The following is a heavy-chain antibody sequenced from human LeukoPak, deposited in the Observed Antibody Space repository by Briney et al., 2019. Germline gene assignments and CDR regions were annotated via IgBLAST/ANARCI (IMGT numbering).Heavy chain of an antibody. CDR1: GGSFSGYY. V-gene: IGHV4-34*01. CDR3: ARATPRQLPGI. J-gene: IGHJ4*02. D-gene: IGHD2-2*01. Sequence: SETLSLTCAVYGGSFSGYYWGWIRQPPGKGLEWIGEINHSGSTNYNPSLKSRVTISVDTSKNQFSLKLSSVTAADTAVYYCARATPRQLPGIWGQGTLVTVSS. CDR2: INHSGST.